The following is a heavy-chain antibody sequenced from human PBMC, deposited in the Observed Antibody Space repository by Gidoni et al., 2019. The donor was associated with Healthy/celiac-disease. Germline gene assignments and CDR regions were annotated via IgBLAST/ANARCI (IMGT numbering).Heavy chain of an antibody. Sequence: EVQLVESGGGLVTPGGSLRLSCAASGFTFSSYSMNWVRQAPGKGREWVSSISRSRSYIYYADSVKGRFTNSRDNAKNSLYLQMNSLRAEDTAVYYCARELSEQLVDYWGQGTLVTVSS. CDR2: ISRSRSYI. D-gene: IGHD6-6*01. V-gene: IGHV3-21*01. J-gene: IGHJ4*02. CDR3: ARELSEQLVDY. CDR1: GFTFSSYS.